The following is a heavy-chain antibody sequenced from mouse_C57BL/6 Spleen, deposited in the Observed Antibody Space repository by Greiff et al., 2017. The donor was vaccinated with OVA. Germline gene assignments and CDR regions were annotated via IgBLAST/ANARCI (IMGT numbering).Heavy chain of an antibody. CDR3: ARLGYGNYRAWFAY. CDR2: INPNNGGT. V-gene: IGHV1-18*01. J-gene: IGHJ3*01. CDR1: GYTFTDYN. Sequence: VQLQQSGPELVKPGASVKIPCKASGYTFTDYNMDWVKQSHGKSLEWIGDINPNNGGTIYNQKFKGKATLTVDKSSSTAYMELRSLTSEDTAVYYCARLGYGNYRAWFAYWGQGTLVTVSA. D-gene: IGHD2-1*01.